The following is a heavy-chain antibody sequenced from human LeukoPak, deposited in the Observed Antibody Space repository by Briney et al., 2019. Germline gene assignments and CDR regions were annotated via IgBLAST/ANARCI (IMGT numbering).Heavy chain of an antibody. CDR3: ARGVYCSSTSCYTESWFDP. Sequence: PGGSLRLSCAASGFTVSGNYMSWVRQAPGKGLEWVSVIYSGGSTYYADSVKGRFTISRDNSKNTLYLQMNSLRAEDTAVYYCARGVYCSSTSCYTESWFDPWGQETLVTVSS. D-gene: IGHD2-2*02. CDR1: GFTVSGNY. J-gene: IGHJ5*02. CDR2: IYSGGST. V-gene: IGHV3-53*01.